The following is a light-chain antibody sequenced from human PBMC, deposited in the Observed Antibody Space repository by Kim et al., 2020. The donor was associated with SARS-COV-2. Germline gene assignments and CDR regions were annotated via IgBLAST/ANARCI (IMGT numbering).Light chain of an antibody. CDR1: PKCLFRYNQQNH. V-gene: IGKV4-1*01. CDR2: WEF. Sequence: RCTIHGKAGPKCLFRYNQQNHLAWYQHKPGQPPNQLIYWEFTPECGVPDRFKGIRSWKDFPLTISSLQAENFAVYYSQEYFRSPYTFGQGDKLGIK. CDR3: QEYFRSPYT. J-gene: IGKJ2*01.